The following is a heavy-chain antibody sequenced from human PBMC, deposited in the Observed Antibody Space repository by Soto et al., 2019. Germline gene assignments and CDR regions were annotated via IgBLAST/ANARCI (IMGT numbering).Heavy chain of an antibody. V-gene: IGHV1-2*04. CDR3: ARDGDIVAKYFDY. J-gene: IGHJ4*02. CDR1: GYTFTGYY. Sequence: ASVKVSCKASGYTFTGYYMHWVRQAPGQGLEWMGWINPNSGGTNYAQKFQGWVTMTRDTSISTAYMELRSLRSDDTAVYYCARDGDIVAKYFDYWGQGTLVTVSS. D-gene: IGHD5-12*01. CDR2: INPNSGGT.